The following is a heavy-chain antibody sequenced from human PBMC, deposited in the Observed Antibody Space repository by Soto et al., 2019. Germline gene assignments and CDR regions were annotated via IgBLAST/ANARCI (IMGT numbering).Heavy chain of an antibody. CDR1: GGTFSSYA. Sequence: SVKVSCKASGGTFSSYAISWVRQAPGQGLEWMGGIIPIFGTANYAQKFQGRVTITADKSTSTAYMELSSLRSEDTAVYYCARDILSYYYGMDVWGQGTTVTVSS. J-gene: IGHJ6*02. CDR3: ARDILSYYYGMDV. CDR2: IIPIFGTA. V-gene: IGHV1-69*06. D-gene: IGHD3-10*01.